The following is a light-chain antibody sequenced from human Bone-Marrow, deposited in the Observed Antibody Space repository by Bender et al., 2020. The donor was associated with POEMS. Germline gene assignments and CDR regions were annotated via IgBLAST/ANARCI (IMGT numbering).Light chain of an antibody. CDR3: QVWDANSDHFWV. J-gene: IGLJ3*02. Sequence: SSDLTQPPSVSVSPGQTARITCSGDALPRQFTYWFQQKPGQAPVLVIYKDVERPSGIPERFSGSNSGNTATLSISRVEVGDEADYYCQVWDANSDHFWVFGGGTKLTVL. CDR1: ALPRQF. CDR2: KDV. V-gene: IGLV3-25*02.